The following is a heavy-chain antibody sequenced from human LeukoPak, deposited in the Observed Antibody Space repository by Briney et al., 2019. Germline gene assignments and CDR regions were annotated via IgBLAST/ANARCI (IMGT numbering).Heavy chain of an antibody. CDR2: IRSDGSNK. CDR3: AREVRYYYNRSGYYPYYFDY. D-gene: IGHD3-22*01. CDR1: GFTFSSYG. J-gene: IGHJ4*02. V-gene: IGHV3-30*02. Sequence: GGSLRLSCAASGFTFSSYGMHWVRQAPGKGLEWVASIRSDGSNKYYADSVKGRFTISRDNSKNTLYLQMNSLRAEDTAVYYCAREVRYYYNRSGYYPYYFDYWGQGTLVTVSS.